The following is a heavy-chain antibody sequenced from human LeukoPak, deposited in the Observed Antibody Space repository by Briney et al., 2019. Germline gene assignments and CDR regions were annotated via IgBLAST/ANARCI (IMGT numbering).Heavy chain of an antibody. V-gene: IGHV3-21*06. J-gene: IGHJ3*01. CDR2: NSSSSSLI. CDR3: ARDRARTGYCTSTNCPDAFDL. Sequence: GGSLRLSCVASEFTFSIYTMNWVRQAPAKGLDWVSANSSSSSLIYYADSVRGRFTISRDSAKNSLYLQMNSLRAEDTAVYFCARDRARTGYCTSTNCPDAFDLWGQGTMLTVSS. D-gene: IGHD2-2*01. CDR1: EFTFSIYT.